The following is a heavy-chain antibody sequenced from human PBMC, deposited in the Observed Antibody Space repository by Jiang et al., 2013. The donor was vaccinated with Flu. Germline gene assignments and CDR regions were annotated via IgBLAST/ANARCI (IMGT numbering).Heavy chain of an antibody. Sequence: TCAISGDSVSSNSAAWNWIRQSPSRGLEWLGRTYYRSKWYNDYAVSVKSRITINPDTSKNQFSLQLNSVTPEDTAVYYCARVLLNEREAYSSGWHTFDYWGQGTLVTVSS. J-gene: IGHJ4*02. CDR2: TYYRSKWYN. CDR1: GDSVSSNSAA. CDR3: ARVLLNEREAYSSGWHTFDY. V-gene: IGHV6-1*01. D-gene: IGHD6-19*01.